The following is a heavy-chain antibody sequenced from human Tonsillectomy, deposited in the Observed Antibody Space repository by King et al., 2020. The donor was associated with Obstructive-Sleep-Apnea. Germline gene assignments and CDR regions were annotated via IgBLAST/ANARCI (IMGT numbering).Heavy chain of an antibody. D-gene: IGHD3-10*01. CDR1: GGSISDSSYF. CDR2: FYYSGST. V-gene: IGHV4-39*07. J-gene: IGHJ6*02. Sequence: QLQESGPRLVTPSETLSLTCTVSGGSISDSSYFWGWIRQPPGKGLEWIGSFYYSGSTYCNPSLKSRVTISVDTSKKEFSLKLSSVTAADTAVYYCARAPPPVYRFGELYFYYGMDVWGQGTTVTVSS. CDR3: ARAPPPVYRFGELYFYYGMDV.